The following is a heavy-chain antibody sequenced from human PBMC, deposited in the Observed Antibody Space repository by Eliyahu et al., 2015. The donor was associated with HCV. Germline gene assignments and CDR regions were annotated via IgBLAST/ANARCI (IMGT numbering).Heavy chain of an antibody. J-gene: IGHJ3*02. D-gene: IGHD5-18*01. Sequence: EVHLVESGGGLGKPGESLRLSCVASGLTFTTAWLSWVRQAPGEGRGWXGRIKSXPDGGTXEYAAAVRGRFTISRDDSRNTLYLQMHSLRSDDSAVYYCTTDSTLAGHTYGWGAFEIWGQGTMVTVSS. CDR2: IKSXPDGGTX. CDR1: GLTFTTAW. CDR3: TTDSTLAGHTYGWGAFEI. V-gene: IGHV3-15*01.